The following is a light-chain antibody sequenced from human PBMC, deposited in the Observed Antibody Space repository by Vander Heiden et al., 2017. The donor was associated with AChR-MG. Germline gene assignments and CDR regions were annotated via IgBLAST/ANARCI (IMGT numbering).Light chain of an antibody. CDR3: CSFTTSSTPHVV. CDR2: EVS. V-gene: IGLV2-18*02. CDR1: RSDVGFYTR. Sequence: QSALTQPPSVSGSPGQSVTIYPTGTRSDVGFYTRISQFRQPPGTAPKLMIYEVSNRPSGVPDRFSGSKSGNTASLTISGLQAEDEAAYYCCSFTTSSTPHVVFGGGTKLTVL. J-gene: IGLJ2*01.